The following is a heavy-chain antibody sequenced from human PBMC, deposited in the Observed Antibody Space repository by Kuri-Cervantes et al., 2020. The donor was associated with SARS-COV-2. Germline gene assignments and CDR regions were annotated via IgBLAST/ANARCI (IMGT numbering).Heavy chain of an antibody. CDR3: AMYFYGSGNYHDTLDK. CDR1: GLTFVNYA. V-gene: IGHV1-3*01. J-gene: IGHJ4*02. Sequence: ASVKVSCKSSGLTFVNYAMHWVRQAPGQGLEWMGWINAGNGDTKISQKFQGRVTITRDIFADTAYMDLSSLRSEDTAVYYCAMYFYGSGNYHDTLDKWGQGTLVTVSS. D-gene: IGHD3-10*01. CDR2: INAGNGDT.